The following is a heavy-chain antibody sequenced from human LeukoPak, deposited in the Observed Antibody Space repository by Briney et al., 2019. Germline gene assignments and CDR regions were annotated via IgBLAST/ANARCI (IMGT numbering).Heavy chain of an antibody. V-gene: IGHV1-69*13. CDR2: IIPIFGTA. Sequence: SVKVSCKASGYTFTSYGISWVRQAPGQGLEWMGGIIPIFGTANYAQKFQGRVTITADESTSTAYMELSSLRSEDTAVYYCARGRARGVVPAAIGAFDIWGQGTMVTVSS. J-gene: IGHJ3*02. CDR3: ARGRARGVVPAAIGAFDI. D-gene: IGHD2-2*01. CDR1: GYTFTSYG.